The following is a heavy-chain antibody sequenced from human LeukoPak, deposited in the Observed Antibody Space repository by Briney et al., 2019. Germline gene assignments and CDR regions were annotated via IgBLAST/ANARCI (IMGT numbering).Heavy chain of an antibody. D-gene: IGHD3-22*01. CDR1: GYTFTSYY. CDR2: INPSGGST. V-gene: IGHV1-46*01. J-gene: IGHJ4*02. Sequence: EASVKVSCKASGYTFTSYYMHWVRQAPGQGLEWMGIINPSGGSTSYAQKFQGRVTMTKDTSTSTVYMELSSLRSEDTAVYYCARDRSSGYYSYWGQGTLVTVSS. CDR3: ARDRSSGYYSY.